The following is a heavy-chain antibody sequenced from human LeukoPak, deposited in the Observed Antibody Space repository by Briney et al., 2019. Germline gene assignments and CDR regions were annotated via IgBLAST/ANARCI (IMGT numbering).Heavy chain of an antibody. CDR3: AKVSYGDSWFDY. J-gene: IGHJ4*02. CDR2: ISGSGSST. Sequence: GGSLRLSCAASGFTFSSYSMNWVRQAPGKGLEWVSSISGSGSSTYYADSVKGRFTISRDNSKNTLYLQINSLRAEDTAVYYCAKVSYGDSWFDYWGQGTLVTVSS. D-gene: IGHD4-17*01. CDR1: GFTFSSYS. V-gene: IGHV3-23*01.